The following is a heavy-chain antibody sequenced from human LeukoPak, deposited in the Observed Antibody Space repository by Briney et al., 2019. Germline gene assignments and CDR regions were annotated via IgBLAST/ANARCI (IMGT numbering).Heavy chain of an antibody. J-gene: IGHJ6*03. CDR2: IYYSGST. CDR3: ARDHRGGVGYMDV. D-gene: IGHD2-8*02. CDR1: RVSISSSSYY. V-gene: IGHV4-39*07. Sequence: PSGTPSLTRTISRVSISSSSYYWGWIRQPPGKWLEWIGSIYYSGSTYYNPSLRSRVTISVDTSKNQFSLKLSSVTAADTAVYYCARDHRGGVGYMDVWGKGTTVTVSS.